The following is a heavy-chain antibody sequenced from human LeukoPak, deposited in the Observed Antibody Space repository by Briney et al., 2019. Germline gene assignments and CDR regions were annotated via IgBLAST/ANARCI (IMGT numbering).Heavy chain of an antibody. CDR2: ISAYNGNT. J-gene: IGHJ5*02. Sequence: GVSVKVSCKASGYTFTSYGISWVRQAPGQGLEWMGWISAYNGNTNYAQKLQGRVTMTTDTSTSTAYMELRSLRSDDTAVYYCARVDVLRFLEWSYEVPWGQGTLVTVSS. CDR3: ARVDVLRFLEWSYEVP. CDR1: GYTFTSYG. V-gene: IGHV1-18*01. D-gene: IGHD3-3*01.